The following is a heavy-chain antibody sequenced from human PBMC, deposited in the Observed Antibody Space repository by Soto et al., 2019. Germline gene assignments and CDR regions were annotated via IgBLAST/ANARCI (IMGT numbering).Heavy chain of an antibody. J-gene: IGHJ3*01. CDR1: GFTLYNYA. CDR3: AKKGLGSLATYCTTGDCHYAFDV. CDR2: ISGGGDGT. Sequence: PGGSLRLSCAASGFTLYNYAMNWVRQAPGKGLEWVSTISGGGDGTYYADSVKGRFTISRDNSRNTVYLQMNSLRAEDTAVYYCAKKGLGSLATYCTTGDCHYAFDVWGQGTLVTVSS. V-gene: IGHV3-23*01. D-gene: IGHD2-8*01.